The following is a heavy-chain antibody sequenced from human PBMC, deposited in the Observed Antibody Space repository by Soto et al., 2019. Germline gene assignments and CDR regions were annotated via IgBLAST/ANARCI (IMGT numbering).Heavy chain of an antibody. D-gene: IGHD1-20*01. V-gene: IGHV1-8*01. Sequence: QVQLVQSGAEVKKPGASVKVSCKASGYSFSDYDINWVRQATGQGPEWMGWMNPNSGNTGYAQKFQGRFTMTRNTSINTAYMELSSLGSEDTAVYYCARDNRYNWNDEGWFDPWGQGTLVTVSS. CDR3: ARDNRYNWNDEGWFDP. CDR1: GYSFSDYD. J-gene: IGHJ5*02. CDR2: MNPNSGNT.